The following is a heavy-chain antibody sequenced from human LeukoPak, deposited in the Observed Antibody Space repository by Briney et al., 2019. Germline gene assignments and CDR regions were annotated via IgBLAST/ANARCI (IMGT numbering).Heavy chain of an antibody. D-gene: IGHD3-16*01. J-gene: IGHJ4*02. V-gene: IGHV3-23*01. CDR1: GFTFSSYA. Sequence: PGGSLRLSCAASGFTFSSYAMSWVRQAPGKGLEWVSAISGSGGSTYYADSVKGRFTISRDNSKNTLYLQMNSLRAEDTAVYYCAKAQGAGRSQDEYYFDYWGQGTLVTVSS. CDR3: AKAQGAGRSQDEYYFDY. CDR2: ISGSGGST.